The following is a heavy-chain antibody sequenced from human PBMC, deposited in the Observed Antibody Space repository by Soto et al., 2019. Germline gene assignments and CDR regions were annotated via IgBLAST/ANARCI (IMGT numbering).Heavy chain of an antibody. Sequence: TGGSLRLSCAASGFTFSSYAMHWVRQAPGKGLEWVAVISYDGSNKYYADSVKGRFTISRDNSKNTLYLQMNSLRAEDTAVYYCARTQWLVGPINYWGQGTLVTVSS. CDR1: GFTFSSYA. CDR2: ISYDGSNK. CDR3: ARTQWLVGPINY. J-gene: IGHJ4*02. D-gene: IGHD6-19*01. V-gene: IGHV3-30-3*01.